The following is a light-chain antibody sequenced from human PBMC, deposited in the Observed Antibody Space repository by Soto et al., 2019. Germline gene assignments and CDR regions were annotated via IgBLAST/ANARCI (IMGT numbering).Light chain of an antibody. J-gene: IGLJ1*01. Sequence: QSALTQPASVSGSPGQSSTISCTGTGSDVGVDNYVSWYQQHPGKAPKLMIYEVSNRPSGGSNRFCGSKSGNTASLTISGFQAEDEADDYCRSYTVSTTLGVFGTAPKATVL. V-gene: IGLV2-14*01. CDR2: EVS. CDR3: RSYTVSTTLGV. CDR1: GSDVGVDNY.